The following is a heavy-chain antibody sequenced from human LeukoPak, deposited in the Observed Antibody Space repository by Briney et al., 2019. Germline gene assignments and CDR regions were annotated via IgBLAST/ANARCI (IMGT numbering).Heavy chain of an antibody. J-gene: IGHJ5*02. CDR2: IYYSGST. V-gene: IGHV4-59*01. CDR3: ASGPGDGNWFDP. CDR1: GGSISGYY. Sequence: SETLSLTCTVSGGSISGYYWSWIRQPPGKGLEWIGYIYYSGSTNYNPSLKSRVTISVDTSKNQFSLKLSSVTAADTAVYYCASGPGDGNWFDPWGQGTLVTVSS. D-gene: IGHD7-27*01.